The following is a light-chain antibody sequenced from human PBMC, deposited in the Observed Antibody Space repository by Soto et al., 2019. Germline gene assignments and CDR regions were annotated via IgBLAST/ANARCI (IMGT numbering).Light chain of an antibody. CDR2: GAS. Sequence: DIQMTQSPSSLSASVGDRVTITCRAGQRISSYLNWFQQKPGKAPNLLIYGASSLQSGVPSRFSGSGSGTDFTLSISSLQPEDFATYYCQQSYSIPFTFGGGTKVEIK. CDR3: QQSYSIPFT. J-gene: IGKJ4*01. V-gene: IGKV1-39*01. CDR1: QRISSY.